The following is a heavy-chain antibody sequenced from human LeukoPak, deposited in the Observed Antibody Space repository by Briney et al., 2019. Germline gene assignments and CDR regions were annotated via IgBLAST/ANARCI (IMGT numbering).Heavy chain of an antibody. J-gene: IGHJ4*02. Sequence: SETLSLTCAASGGSFSGYYWSWVRQPPGKGLEWIGEINHSGSTNYNPSLKSRVTISVDTSKNQFSLKLSSVTAADTAVYYCASYTAGGGGLDYWGQGTLVTVSS. CDR3: ASYTAGGGGLDY. D-gene: IGHD5-18*01. CDR1: GGSFSGYY. V-gene: IGHV4-34*01. CDR2: INHSGST.